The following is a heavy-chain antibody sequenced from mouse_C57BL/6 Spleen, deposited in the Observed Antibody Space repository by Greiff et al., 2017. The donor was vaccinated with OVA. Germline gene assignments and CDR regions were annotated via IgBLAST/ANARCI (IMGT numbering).Heavy chain of an antibody. D-gene: IGHD1-1*01. J-gene: IGHJ4*01. Sequence: QVQLQQSGPGLVQPSQSLSITCTVSGFSLTSYGVHWVRQSPGKGLEWLGVIWSGGSTSYNAAIISRLSISKDKSQSQVFFKMNSLQAEDTAIYYCARDYASRNYAMYYWGQGTSVTVSS. CDR1: GFSLTSYG. V-gene: IGHV2-2*01. CDR2: IWSGGST. CDR3: ARDYASRNYAMYY.